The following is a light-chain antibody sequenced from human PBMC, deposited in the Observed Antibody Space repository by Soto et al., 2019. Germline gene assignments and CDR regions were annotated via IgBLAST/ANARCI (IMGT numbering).Light chain of an antibody. Sequence: EIVLTQSPGTLSLSPGERATLSCRASQSVSSNYLAWYQQKPGQAPRPLIYGASSRATGIPDRFSSSGAGTDFTLTISRLESEDFAVYYFQQYGSSPWTFGQGTKVDIK. CDR2: GAS. CDR3: QQYGSSPWT. V-gene: IGKV3-20*01. CDR1: QSVSSNY. J-gene: IGKJ1*01.